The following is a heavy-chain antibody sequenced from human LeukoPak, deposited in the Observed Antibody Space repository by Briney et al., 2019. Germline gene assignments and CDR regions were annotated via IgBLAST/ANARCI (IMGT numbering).Heavy chain of an antibody. D-gene: IGHD3-22*01. Sequence: GGSLRLSCAASGFTFSSYAMSWVRQAPGKGLEWVSAISGSGGSTYYADSVKGRFTISRDNAKNTLYLQMNSLRAEDTAVYYCARYQDSSGYYYDDAFDIWGQGTMVTLSS. J-gene: IGHJ3*02. CDR1: GFTFSSYA. CDR2: ISGSGGST. V-gene: IGHV3-23*01. CDR3: ARYQDSSGYYYDDAFDI.